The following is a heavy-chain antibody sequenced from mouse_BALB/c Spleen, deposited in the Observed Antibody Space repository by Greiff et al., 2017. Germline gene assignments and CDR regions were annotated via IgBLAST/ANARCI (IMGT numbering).Heavy chain of an antibody. CDR1: GFTFSSYG. Sequence: EVQLVESGGDLVKPGGSLKLSCAASGFTFSSYGMSWVRQTPDKRLEWVATISSGGSYTYYPDSVKGRFTISRDNAKNTLYLQMSSLKSEDTAMYYCARPPIYDGYCPFAYWGQGTLVTVSA. D-gene: IGHD2-3*01. V-gene: IGHV5-6*01. CDR3: ARPPIYDGYCPFAY. CDR2: ISSGGSYT. J-gene: IGHJ3*01.